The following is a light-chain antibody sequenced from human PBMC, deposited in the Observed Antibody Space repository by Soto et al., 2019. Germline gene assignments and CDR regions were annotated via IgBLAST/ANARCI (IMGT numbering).Light chain of an antibody. CDR2: WAS. Sequence: DIVMTQSPDSLAVSLGERATINCKSSQSILYSSNNKNYLAWYQQKPGQPPKLLFYWASTRESGVPDRFSGSGSGTDFTVTISSLQAEDVAVYYCQQFYSSRTFGQGTKVEIK. CDR1: QSILYSSNNKNY. V-gene: IGKV4-1*01. CDR3: QQFYSSRT. J-gene: IGKJ1*01.